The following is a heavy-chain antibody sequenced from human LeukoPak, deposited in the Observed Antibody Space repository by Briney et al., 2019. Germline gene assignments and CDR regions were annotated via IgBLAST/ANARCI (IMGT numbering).Heavy chain of an antibody. V-gene: IGHV3-48*01. J-gene: IGHJ4*02. Sequence: GGSLRLSCAASGFTFSNYNMNWVRQAPGKGLEWVSYISTSNSSIYYADSVKGRLTTSRDNAKNSLYLQMNSLRAEDTAVYYCARGSTVAGTRTVPTPRRWGQGTLVTVSS. D-gene: IGHD6-19*01. CDR1: GFTFSNYN. CDR3: ARGSTVAGTRTVPTPRR. CDR2: ISTSNSSI.